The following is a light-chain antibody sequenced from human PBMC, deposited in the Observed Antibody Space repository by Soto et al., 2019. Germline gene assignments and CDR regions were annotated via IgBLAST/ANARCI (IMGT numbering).Light chain of an antibody. J-gene: IGLJ2*01. CDR3: SSYTNSSPLVV. V-gene: IGLV2-14*01. CDR2: DVS. Sequence: QSALTQPASVSGSPGQSITISCTGTSSDVGGYNYVSWYQQHPGKAPKLMIYDVSNRPSGVSNRFSGSKSGNTASQTISVLQAEDEADYYCSSYTNSSPLVVFGGGTKLTVL. CDR1: SSDVGGYNY.